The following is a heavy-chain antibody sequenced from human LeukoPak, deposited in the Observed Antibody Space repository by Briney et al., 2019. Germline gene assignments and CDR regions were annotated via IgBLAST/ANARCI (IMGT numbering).Heavy chain of an antibody. CDR1: GYTFTGYY. CDR2: INPNSGGT. D-gene: IGHD2-2*01. J-gene: IGHJ4*02. CDR3: ARVQANVVVPAAYYGGNAGFDY. Sequence: RASVKVSCKASGYTFTGYYMHWVRQAPGQGLEWMGWINPNSGGTNYAQKFQGRVTMTRDTSISTAYMELSRLRSDDTAVYYCARVQANVVVPAAYYGGNAGFDYWGQGTLVTVSS. V-gene: IGHV1-2*02.